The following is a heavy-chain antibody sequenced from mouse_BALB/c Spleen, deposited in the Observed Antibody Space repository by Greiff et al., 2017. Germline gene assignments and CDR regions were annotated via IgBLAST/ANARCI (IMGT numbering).Heavy chain of an antibody. J-gene: IGHJ4*01. V-gene: IGHV5-9-4*01. CDR2: ISSGGSYT. CDR3: ARELGRAYAMDY. Sequence: EVQVVESGGGLVKPGGSLKLSCAASGFTFSSYAMSWVRQSPEKRLEWVAEISSGGSYTYYPDTVTGRFTISRDNAKNTLYLEMSSLRSEDTAMYYCARELGRAYAMDYWGQGTSVTVSS. D-gene: IGHD4-1*01. CDR1: GFTFSSYA.